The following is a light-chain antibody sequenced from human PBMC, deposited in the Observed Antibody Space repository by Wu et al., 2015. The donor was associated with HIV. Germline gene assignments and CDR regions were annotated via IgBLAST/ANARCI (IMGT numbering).Light chain of an antibody. Sequence: IQMTQSPSFVSASVGDRVIITCRASHDIRNRLVWYQQKPGRAPKLLIYDASTLESGVPSRFSGSGSGTEFTLTISSLQPEDFGNYYCQQFNDYPLSITFGQGTRLEIK. CDR3: QQFNDYPLSIT. CDR2: DAS. V-gene: IGKV1D-13*01. J-gene: IGKJ5*01. CDR1: HDIRNR.